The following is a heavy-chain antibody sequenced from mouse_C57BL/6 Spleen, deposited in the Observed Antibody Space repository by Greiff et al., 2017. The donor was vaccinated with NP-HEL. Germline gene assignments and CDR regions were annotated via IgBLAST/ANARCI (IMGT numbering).Heavy chain of an antibody. V-gene: IGHV1-15*01. CDR1: GYTFTDYE. CDR3: TTVVGWYFDV. Sequence: VKLMESGAELVRPGASVTLSCKASGYTFTDYEMHWVKQTPVHGLEWIGAIDPETGGTAYNQKFKGKAILTADKSSSTAYMELRSLTSEDSAVYYCTTVVGWYFDVWGTGTTVTVSS. J-gene: IGHJ1*03. CDR2: IDPETGGT. D-gene: IGHD1-1*01.